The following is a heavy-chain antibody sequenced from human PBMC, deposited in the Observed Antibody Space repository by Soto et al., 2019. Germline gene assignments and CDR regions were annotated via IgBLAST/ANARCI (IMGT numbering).Heavy chain of an antibody. V-gene: IGHV3-23*01. J-gene: IGHJ4*02. D-gene: IGHD2-8*01. CDR1: GFIFSNFA. CDR2: ISGSGGNT. CDR3: AKTPRYCSNGACFAGYFEN. Sequence: GGSLRLSCAASGFIFSNFAMSWVRQAPGKGLEWVSAISGSGGNTYFADSVKGRFTISRDNSKNTLYLQMNRLRAEDTAVYYCAKTPRYCSNGACFAGYFENWGPGTPVTVSS.